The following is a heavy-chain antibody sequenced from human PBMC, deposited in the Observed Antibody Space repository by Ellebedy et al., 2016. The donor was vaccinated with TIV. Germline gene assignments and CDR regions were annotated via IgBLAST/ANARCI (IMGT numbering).Heavy chain of an antibody. CDR3: ARAAAAGFFWYFDL. CDR2: INTNTENP. D-gene: IGHD6-13*01. CDR1: GYSFINYA. V-gene: IGHV7-4-1*01. J-gene: IGHJ2*01. Sequence: AASVKVSCKASGYSFINYAMNWVRQPPGQGLEWMGWINTNTENPTYAQGFTGRVVFTLDTSVSTAYLHIRSLKAEYTAIYYCARAAAAGFFWYFDLWGRGTLFTVSS.